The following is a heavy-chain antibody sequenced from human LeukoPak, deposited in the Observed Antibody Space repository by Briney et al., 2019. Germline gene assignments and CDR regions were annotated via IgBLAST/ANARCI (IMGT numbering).Heavy chain of an antibody. D-gene: IGHD6-19*01. CDR2: GDYSGGT. V-gene: IGHV4-39*07. J-gene: IGHJ4*02. Sequence: SETLSLTCTVSGDSFSSVTDYWAWIRQPPGKGLEWIASGDYSGGTYYDPSLESRVAISADMSKNQFSLKLTSVTGADTAVYYCAGERGEEYSSGWYKRNYFDNWGQGIRVTVSS. CDR1: GDSFSSVTDY. CDR3: AGERGEEYSSGWYKRNYFDN.